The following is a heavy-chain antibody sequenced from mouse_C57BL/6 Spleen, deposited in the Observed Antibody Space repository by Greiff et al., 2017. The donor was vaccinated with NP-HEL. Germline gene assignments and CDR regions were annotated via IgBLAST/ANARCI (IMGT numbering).Heavy chain of an antibody. CDR3: ARSITTGAMDY. CDR1: GFTFSDYG. Sequence: EVHLVESGGGLVKPGGSLKLSCAASGFTFSDYGMHWVRQAPEKGLEWVAYISSGSSTIYYADTVKGRFTISRDNAKNTLFLQMTSLRSEDTAMYYCARSITTGAMDYWGQGTSVTVSS. J-gene: IGHJ4*01. V-gene: IGHV5-17*01. D-gene: IGHD1-1*01. CDR2: ISSGSSTI.